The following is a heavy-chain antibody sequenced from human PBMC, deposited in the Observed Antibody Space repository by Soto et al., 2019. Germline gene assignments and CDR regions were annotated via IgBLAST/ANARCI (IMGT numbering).Heavy chain of an antibody. J-gene: IGHJ4*02. D-gene: IGHD3-10*01. V-gene: IGHV3-48*03. CDR3: ARENERDYLGY. CDR1: AFTFSNYE. CDR2: ISSSGNTI. Sequence: GGSLRLSCAASAFTFSNYEMNWVRQAPGKGLEWVSYISSSGNTIYYADSVKGRFTISRDNAKNTLDLQMSSLRAEDTAVYYCARENERDYLGYWGQGTLVTVSS.